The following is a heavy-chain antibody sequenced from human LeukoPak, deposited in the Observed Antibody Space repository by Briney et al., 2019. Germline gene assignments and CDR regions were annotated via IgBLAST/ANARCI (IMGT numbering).Heavy chain of an antibody. V-gene: IGHV3-74*01. CDR3: VRGLRSADY. J-gene: IGHJ4*02. CDR1: GFSFSNYW. CDR2: ISSDGSDT. Sequence: GGSLRLSCAASGFSFSNYWMHWVRQAPGKGLVWVSRISSDGSDTIYADSVKGRFTMSRDNAKNTLYLQMNSLRAEDTAVYYCVRGLRSADYWGQGTLVIVSS. D-gene: IGHD3-10*02.